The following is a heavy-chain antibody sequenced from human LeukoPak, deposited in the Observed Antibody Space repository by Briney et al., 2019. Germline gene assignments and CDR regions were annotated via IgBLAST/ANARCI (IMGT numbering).Heavy chain of an antibody. Sequence: SETLSLTCTVSGYSISSGYYWGWIRQPPGKGLEWIGSIYHSGLTYYNPSLKSRVTISIDTSKSQFSLQLSSATAADTAVYYCARANTFGGVIAYDYWGQGTLVTVSS. CDR3: ARANTFGGVIAYDY. CDR2: IYHSGLT. D-gene: IGHD3-16*02. J-gene: IGHJ4*02. V-gene: IGHV4-38-2*02. CDR1: GYSISSGYY.